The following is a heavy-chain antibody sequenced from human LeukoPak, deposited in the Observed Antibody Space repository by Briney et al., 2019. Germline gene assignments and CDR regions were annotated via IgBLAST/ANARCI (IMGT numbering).Heavy chain of an antibody. CDR2: ISYDGSSK. V-gene: IGHV3-30*18. CDR1: GFTFRSYT. J-gene: IGHJ6*04. Sequence: GGSLRLSCAASGFTFRSYTMNWVRQAPGKGLEWVALISYDGSSKYYADSVKGRFTISRDNSKNTLYLQMNSLRAEDTAVYYCAELGITMIGGVWGKGTTVTISS. CDR3: AELGITMIGGV. D-gene: IGHD3-10*02.